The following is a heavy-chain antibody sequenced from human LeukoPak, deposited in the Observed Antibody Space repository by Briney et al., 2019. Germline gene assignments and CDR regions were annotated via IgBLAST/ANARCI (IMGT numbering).Heavy chain of an antibody. V-gene: IGHV4-59*01. D-gene: IGHD6-19*01. CDR1: GGSISSYY. CDR2: IYYSGST. J-gene: IGHJ5*02. CDR3: ARARYSSRGGWFDP. Sequence: SETLSLTCTVSGGSISSYYWSWIRQPPGKGLEWIGYIYYSGSTNYNPSLKSRVTISVDTSKNQFSLKLSSVTAADTAVYYCARARYSSRGGWFDPWGQGTLVTVSS.